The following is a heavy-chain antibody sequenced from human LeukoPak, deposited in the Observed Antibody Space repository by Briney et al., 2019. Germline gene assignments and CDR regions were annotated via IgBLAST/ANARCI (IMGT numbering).Heavy chain of an antibody. CDR1: GGTFSSYA. V-gene: IGHV1-69*04. J-gene: IGHJ5*02. CDR3: AQTPVDNLGHWFDP. D-gene: IGHD5-12*01. Sequence: SVKVSCKASGGTFSSYAISWVRQAPGQGLEWMGRIIPILGIANYAQKFQGRVTITADKSTSTAYMELSSLRSEDTAVYYCAQTPVDNLGHWFDPWGQGTLVTVSS. CDR2: IIPILGIA.